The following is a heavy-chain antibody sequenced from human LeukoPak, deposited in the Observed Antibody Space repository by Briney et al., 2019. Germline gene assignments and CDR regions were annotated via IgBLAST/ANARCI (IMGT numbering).Heavy chain of an antibody. CDR3: ARHFGT. Sequence: PSGTLSLTCAVHGGSFSGYYWNWIRQPPGKGLEWIGEVNHSGSTTYNPSLKSRVTISVDTSKKQFSLKLRSVTAADTAVYYCARHFGTWGQGTLVTVSS. CDR2: VNHSGST. V-gene: IGHV4-34*01. D-gene: IGHD3/OR15-3a*01. CDR1: GGSFSGYY. J-gene: IGHJ4*02.